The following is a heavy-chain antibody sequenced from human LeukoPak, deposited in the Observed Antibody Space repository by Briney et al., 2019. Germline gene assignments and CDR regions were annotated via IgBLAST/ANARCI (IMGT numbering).Heavy chain of an antibody. D-gene: IGHD5-18*01. CDR2: IKQDGSEK. J-gene: IGHJ4*02. CDR3: ARGYSYGSTETY. V-gene: IGHV3-7*01. CDR1: GFTFSSYL. Sequence: GGSLRLSCAASGFTFSSYLMSWVRQAPGKGLEWVANIKQDGSEKYYVDSVRGRFTISRDNAKNSLYLQLNSLRVEDTAVYYCARGYSYGSTETYWGQGTLVTVSS.